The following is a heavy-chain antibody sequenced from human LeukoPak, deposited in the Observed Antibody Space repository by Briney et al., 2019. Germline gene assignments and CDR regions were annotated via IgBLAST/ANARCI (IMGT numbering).Heavy chain of an antibody. J-gene: IGHJ4*02. CDR3: AREDTVAILSH. V-gene: IGHV3-7*01. D-gene: IGHD2-21*01. Sequence: GGSLRLSCAASGFTFSSYAMSWVRQAPGKGLEWVANIKEDGSGKYYVDPVKGRFTISRDNAKNSLYLQMNGLRAEDTAVYFCAREDTVAILSHWGQGTLVTVSA. CDR1: GFTFSSYA. CDR2: IKEDGSGK.